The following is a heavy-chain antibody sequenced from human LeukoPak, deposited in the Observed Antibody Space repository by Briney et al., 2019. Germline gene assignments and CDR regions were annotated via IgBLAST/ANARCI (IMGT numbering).Heavy chain of an antibody. CDR1: GFTFSSYG. V-gene: IGHV3-23*01. J-gene: IGHJ3*02. D-gene: IGHD1-26*01. CDR3: AKVGEWELLGAFHN. CDR2: ISGSGVTT. Sequence: PGGSLRLSCAASGFTFSSYGMSWVRQAPGKGLEWVSTISGSGVTTYYADSVKGRFTISRDNSQDTLYLQMNSLRAEDTALYHCAKVGEWELLGAFHNWGQGTMVIVSS.